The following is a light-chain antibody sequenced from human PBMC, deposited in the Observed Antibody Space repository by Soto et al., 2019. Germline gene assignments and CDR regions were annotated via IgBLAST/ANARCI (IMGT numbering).Light chain of an antibody. V-gene: IGLV2-23*02. CDR3: CSYAGSSTYHV. J-gene: IGLJ1*01. CDR1: SSDVGSYNL. CDR2: EVS. Sequence: QSALTQPASVSGSPGQSITISCTGTSSDVGSYNLVSWYQQHPGKAPKLMIYEVSKRPSGVSNRFSGSKSGNTASLTISGLQAEDEADYYCCSYAGSSTYHVFGTGTKVPVL.